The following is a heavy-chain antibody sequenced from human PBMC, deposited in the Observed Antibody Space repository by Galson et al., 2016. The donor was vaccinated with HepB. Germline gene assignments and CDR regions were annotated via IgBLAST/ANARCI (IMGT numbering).Heavy chain of an antibody. V-gene: IGHV3-53*01. D-gene: IGHD6-19*01. CDR3: ARIQWLAGLLNGMDV. Sequence: SLRLSCAASGFSVSDNYMTWVRQAPGKGLEWVSTIYAIGTTFYTDSVRDRFTISRDTSNNTVFLQMNSLRVKDTALYYCARIQWLAGLLNGMDVWGQGTTVTVSS. J-gene: IGHJ6*02. CDR2: IYAIGTT. CDR1: GFSVSDNY.